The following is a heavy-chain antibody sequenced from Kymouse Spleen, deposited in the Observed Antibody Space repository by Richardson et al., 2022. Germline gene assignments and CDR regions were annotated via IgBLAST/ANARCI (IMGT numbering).Heavy chain of an antibody. Sequence: EVQLVESGGGLVQPGGSLKLSCAASGFTFSGSAMHWVRQASGKGLEWVGRIRSKANSYATAYAASVKGRFTISRDDSKNTAYLQMNSLKTEDTAVYYCTRETP*YHVWTSGAKGPRSPSPQ. J-gene: IGHJ6*02. CDR3: TRETP*YHVWTS. V-gene: IGHV3-73*02. CDR2: IRSKANSYAT. D-gene: IGHD2-2*02,IGHD3-22*01,IGHD6-6*01. CDR1: GFTFSGSA.